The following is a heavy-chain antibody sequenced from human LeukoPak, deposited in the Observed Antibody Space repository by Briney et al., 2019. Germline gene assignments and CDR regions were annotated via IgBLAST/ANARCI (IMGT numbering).Heavy chain of an antibody. V-gene: IGHV4-39*01. CDR2: IYYSGST. CDR3: ARHDGSSSGYYGMDV. Sequence: PSETLSLTCTVSGGSISSSSYYWGWIRQPPGKGLECIGSIYYSGSTYYNPSLKSRVTISVDTSKNQFSLKLSSVTAADTAVYYCARHDGSSSGYYGMDVWGQGTTVTVSS. J-gene: IGHJ6*02. CDR1: GGSISSSSYY. D-gene: IGHD6-6*01.